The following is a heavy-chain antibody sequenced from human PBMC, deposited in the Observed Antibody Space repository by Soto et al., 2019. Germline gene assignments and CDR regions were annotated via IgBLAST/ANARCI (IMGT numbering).Heavy chain of an antibody. V-gene: IGHV4-30-4*01. Sequence: PSETLSLTCPVSGGSISSGDYYWSWIRQPPGKGLEWIGYIYYSGSTYYNPSLKSRVTISVDTSKNQFSLKLSSVTAADTAVYYCAKPQWELRLLYYFDYWGQGTLVTVSS. J-gene: IGHJ4*02. CDR1: GGSISSGDYY. D-gene: IGHD1-26*01. CDR2: IYYSGST. CDR3: AKPQWELRLLYYFDY.